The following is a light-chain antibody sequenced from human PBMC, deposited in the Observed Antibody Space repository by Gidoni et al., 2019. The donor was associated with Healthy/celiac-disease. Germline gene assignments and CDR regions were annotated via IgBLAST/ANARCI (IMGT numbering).Light chain of an antibody. V-gene: IGKV3-11*01. CDR3: QQRSNWPT. CDR2: DAS. J-gene: IGKJ3*01. Sequence: ETVLTQSPATLSLSTGGRATLSCRDSQSVSSYLAWYQQKPGQAPRLLIYDASTRATGIPAWFSGSGSGTFFTLTISILAPEDFAVYYCQQRSNWPTFGPGTKVDIK. CDR1: QSVSSY.